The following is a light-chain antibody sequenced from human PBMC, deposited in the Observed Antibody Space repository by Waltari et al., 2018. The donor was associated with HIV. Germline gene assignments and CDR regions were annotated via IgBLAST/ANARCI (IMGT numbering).Light chain of an antibody. CDR1: QSVSSY. V-gene: IGKV3-11*01. CDR2: DAS. Sequence: ELVLTQSPATLSLSPGERATLSCRASQSVSSYLAWYQQKPGQAPRLLIYDASNRATGIPARFSGSGSGTDFTLTISSLEAEDFAFYYCQQRRDWPQTFGQGTKVEIK. J-gene: IGKJ1*01. CDR3: QQRRDWPQT.